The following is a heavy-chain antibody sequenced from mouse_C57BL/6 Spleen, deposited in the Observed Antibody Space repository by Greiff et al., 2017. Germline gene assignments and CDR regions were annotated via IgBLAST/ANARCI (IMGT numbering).Heavy chain of an antibody. J-gene: IGHJ4*01. Sequence: VKLMESGPGLVAPSQSLSITCTVSGFSFTSYAISWVRQPPGKGLEWLGVIWPGGGTNYNAALISRHSISKDYSKSQVFLTVNSLLTDYTTRYYCTSYAMDYWGQGTSGTVSS. V-gene: IGHV2-9-1*01. CDR3: TSYAMDY. CDR1: GFSFTSYA. CDR2: IWPGGGT.